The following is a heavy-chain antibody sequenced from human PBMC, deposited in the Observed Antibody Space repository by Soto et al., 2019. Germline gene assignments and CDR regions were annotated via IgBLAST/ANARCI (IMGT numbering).Heavy chain of an antibody. Sequence: EVQLVESGGGLVQPGRSLRLSCAASGFTFDDYAMHWVRQPPGKGLEWVSSISWNSGNLGYADSVKGRFTISRDNAKNSLYLQMNSLRREDTALYYCAKGASTTVFAFNDYWGQGTLVTVSS. V-gene: IGHV3-9*01. CDR1: GFTFDDYA. J-gene: IGHJ4*02. D-gene: IGHD4-17*01. CDR3: AKGASTTVFAFNDY. CDR2: ISWNSGNL.